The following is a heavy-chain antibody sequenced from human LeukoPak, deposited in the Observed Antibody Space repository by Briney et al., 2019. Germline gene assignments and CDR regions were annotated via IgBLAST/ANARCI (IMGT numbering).Heavy chain of an antibody. CDR2: IYYSGST. CDR3: ARLNLSRYYFDY. Sequence: SETLSLTCTVSGGSISSSSYYWSWIRQPPGKGLEWIGSIYYSGSTYYNPSLKSRVTIFVDTSKNQFSLKLSSVTAADTAVYYCARLNLSRYYFDYWGQGTLVTVSS. CDR1: GGSISSSSYY. J-gene: IGHJ4*02. V-gene: IGHV4-39*01.